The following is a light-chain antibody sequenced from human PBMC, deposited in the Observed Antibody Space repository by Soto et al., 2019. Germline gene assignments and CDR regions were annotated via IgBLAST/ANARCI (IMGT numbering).Light chain of an antibody. CDR2: DAS. CDR3: LQYYNWPPYS. Sequence: EIVMTQSPATLSVSPGESATLSCRASQSIGNNLAWYRQTPGQAPRLLIFDASTRATGIPAGFTASGSGTDFTLTITGLRSEDFAVYYCLQYYNWPPYSFGQGTKVDIK. V-gene: IGKV3-15*01. CDR1: QSIGNN. J-gene: IGKJ2*01.